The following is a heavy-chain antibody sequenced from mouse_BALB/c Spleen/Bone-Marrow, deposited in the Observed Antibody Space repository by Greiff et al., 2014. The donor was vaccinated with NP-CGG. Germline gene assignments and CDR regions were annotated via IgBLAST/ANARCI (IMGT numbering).Heavy chain of an antibody. CDR1: GYTFTNYW. Sequence: QVQLQQSGAELAKPGALMKMSCKASGYTFTNYWVHWVKQRPGQGLEWIGYINPSTGYTEYNQKFKDKATLTADKSSSTAYMQLSSLTSEDSAVYYCARKRFAYWGRGTLVTVSA. J-gene: IGHJ3*01. CDR3: ARKRFAY. CDR2: INPSTGYT. V-gene: IGHV1-7*01.